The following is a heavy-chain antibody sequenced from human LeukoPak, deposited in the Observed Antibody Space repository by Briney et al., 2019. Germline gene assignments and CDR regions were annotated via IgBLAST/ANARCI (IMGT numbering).Heavy chain of an antibody. V-gene: IGHV3-30-3*01. CDR1: GFTFSSYA. CDR3: ARSEFEAFDM. J-gene: IGHJ3*02. D-gene: IGHD3-10*01. CDR2: ISYDGSNK. Sequence: GGSLRLSCAASGFTFSSYAMHWVRQAPGKGLGWVAVISYDGSNKYYADSVKGRFTISRDNSKNTLYLQMNSLRAEDTAVYYCARSEFEAFDMWGQGTMVTVSS.